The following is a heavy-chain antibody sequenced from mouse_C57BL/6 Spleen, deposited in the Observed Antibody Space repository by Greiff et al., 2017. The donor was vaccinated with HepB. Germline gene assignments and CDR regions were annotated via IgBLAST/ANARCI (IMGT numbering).Heavy chain of an antibody. J-gene: IGHJ4*01. CDR2: ISYDGSN. Sequence: EVQVVESGPGLVKPSQSLSLTCSVTGYSITSGYYWNWIRQFPGNKLEWMGYISYDGSNNYNPSLKNRISITRDTSKNQFFLKLNSVTTEDTATYYCAKLGRWAMDYWGQGTSVTVSS. V-gene: IGHV3-6*01. D-gene: IGHD4-1*01. CDR3: AKLGRWAMDY. CDR1: GYSITSGYY.